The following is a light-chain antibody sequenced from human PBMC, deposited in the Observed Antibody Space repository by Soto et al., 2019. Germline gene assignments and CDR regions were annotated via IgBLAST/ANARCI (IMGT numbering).Light chain of an antibody. CDR2: DAS. CDR3: QQRSNWLT. V-gene: IGKV3-11*01. Sequence: EIVLTQSPATLSLSPGERATLSCRASQSVSSYLAWYQQKPGQAPRLLIYDASNRGTGIPARFSGSGSGTDFTLTISRLEPEDVAVYYCQQRSNWLTFGGGTKVEIK. CDR1: QSVSSY. J-gene: IGKJ4*01.